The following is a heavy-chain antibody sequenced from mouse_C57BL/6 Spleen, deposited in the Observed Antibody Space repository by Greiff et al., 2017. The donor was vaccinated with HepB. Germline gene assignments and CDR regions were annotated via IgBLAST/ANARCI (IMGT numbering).Heavy chain of an antibody. D-gene: IGHD1-1*01. CDR2: IYPGDGDT. CDR1: GYAFSSSW. J-gene: IGHJ4*01. V-gene: IGHV1-82*01. CDR3: ARSLMTTVVAGPMDY. Sequence: VQLQQSGPELVKPGASVKISCKASGYAFSSSWMNWVKQRPGKGLEWIGRIYPGDGDTNYNGKFKGKATLTADKSSSTAYMQVSSLTSEDSAVYFCARSLMTTVVAGPMDYWGQGTSVTVSS.